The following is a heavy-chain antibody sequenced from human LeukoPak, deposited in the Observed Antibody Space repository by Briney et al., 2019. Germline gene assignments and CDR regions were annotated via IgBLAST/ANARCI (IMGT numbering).Heavy chain of an antibody. Sequence: PGGSLRLSCAASGFTFSSYAMSWVRQAPGKGLEWVSSLSGSGGSTYYADSVKGRFTISRDNSKNTLYLQMNSLRAEDTAVYYCASDIVVVPAASFDYWGQGTLVTVSS. J-gene: IGHJ4*02. CDR3: ASDIVVVPAASFDY. D-gene: IGHD2-2*01. CDR2: LSGSGGST. CDR1: GFTFSSYA. V-gene: IGHV3-23*01.